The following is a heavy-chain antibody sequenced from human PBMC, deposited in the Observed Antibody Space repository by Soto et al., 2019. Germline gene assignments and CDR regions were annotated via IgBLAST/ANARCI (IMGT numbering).Heavy chain of an antibody. CDR2: IYYSGST. CDR1: GGSISSYY. CDR3: ARAYFDFLSGYHGWSVP. V-gene: IGHV4-59*01. D-gene: IGHD3-3*01. J-gene: IGHJ5*02. Sequence: SETLSLTCTVSGGSISSYYWSWIRQPPGKGLEWIGYIYYSGSTNYNPSLKSRVTISVDTSKNQFSLKLSSVTAADTAVYYCARAYFDFLSGYHGWSVPWGQTTLVTVSS.